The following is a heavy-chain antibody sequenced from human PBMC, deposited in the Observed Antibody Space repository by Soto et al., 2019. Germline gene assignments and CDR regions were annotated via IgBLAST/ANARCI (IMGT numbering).Heavy chain of an antibody. CDR3: ARDSTRGYSYDDFDY. D-gene: IGHD5-18*01. V-gene: IGHV1-69*06. CDR1: GGTFSSYA. Sequence: VASVKVSCKASGGTFSSYAISWVRQAPGQGLEWMGGIIPISGTANYAQKFQGRVTITADKSTSTAYMELSSLRSEDTAVYYCARDSTRGYSYDDFDYWGQGTLVTVSS. J-gene: IGHJ4*02. CDR2: IIPISGTA.